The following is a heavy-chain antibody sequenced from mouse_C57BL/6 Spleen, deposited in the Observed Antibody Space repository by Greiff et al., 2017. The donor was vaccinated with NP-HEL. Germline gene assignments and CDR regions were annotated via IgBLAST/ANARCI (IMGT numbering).Heavy chain of an antibody. CDR2: ISSGSSTI. V-gene: IGHV5-17*01. D-gene: IGHD1-1*01. J-gene: IGHJ1*03. CDR1: GFTFSDYG. CDR3: ARPLYYYGSSYGWYFDV. Sequence: EVMLVESGGGLVKPGGSLKLSCAASGFTFSDYGMHWVRQAPEKGLEWVAYISSGSSTIYYADTVKGRFTISRDHAKHTLFLQMTSLRSEDTAMYYCARPLYYYGSSYGWYFDVWGTGTTVTVSS.